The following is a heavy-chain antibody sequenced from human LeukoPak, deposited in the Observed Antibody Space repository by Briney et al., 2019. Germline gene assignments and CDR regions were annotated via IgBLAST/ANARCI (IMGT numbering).Heavy chain of an antibody. V-gene: IGHV5-51*01. D-gene: IGHD3-22*01. CDR1: GTRFTSYW. Sequence: GESLKISCKGSGTRFTSYWIGWVSQMPGKGLEWMGIIYPGDSDTRYSPSCQGQVTISADKSISTAYLQWSSLKASDTAMYYCARPHYYDSSGYYFDYWGQGTLVTISS. J-gene: IGHJ4*02. CDR2: IYPGDSDT. CDR3: ARPHYYDSSGYYFDY.